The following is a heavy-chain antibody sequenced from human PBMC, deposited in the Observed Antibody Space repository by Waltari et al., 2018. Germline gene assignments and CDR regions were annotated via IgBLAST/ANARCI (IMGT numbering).Heavy chain of an antibody. CDR1: GGPFSSYA. CDR3: ARTNWAERRNWFDP. D-gene: IGHD7-27*01. J-gene: IGHJ5*02. CDR2: IIPIFGTA. V-gene: IGHV1-69*14. Sequence: QVQLVQSGAEVKKPGSSVKVSCKASGGPFSSYAISWVLQAPGQGLEWMGGIIPIFGTANYAQKFHGRVTITADKSTSTADMELSSLRSEDTAVYYCARTNWAERRNWFDPWGQGTLVTVSS.